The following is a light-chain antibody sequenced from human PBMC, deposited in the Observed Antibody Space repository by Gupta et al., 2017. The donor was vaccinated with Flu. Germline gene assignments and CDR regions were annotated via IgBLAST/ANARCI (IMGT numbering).Light chain of an antibody. J-gene: IGKJ1*01. CDR2: KAS. Sequence: DIQMTQSPSTLSASVGDRVTITCRASQSISSWLAWYQQKPGKAPKLLIYKASSLESGVPSRFSGSESGTEFTLTISSRQPDDFAPYYCQQYNSYSSQTFGQGTKVEIK. CDR3: QQYNSYSSQT. CDR1: QSISSW. V-gene: IGKV1-5*03.